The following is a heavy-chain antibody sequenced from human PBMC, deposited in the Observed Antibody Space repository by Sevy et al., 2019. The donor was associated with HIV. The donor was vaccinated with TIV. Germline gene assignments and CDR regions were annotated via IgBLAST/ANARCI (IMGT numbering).Heavy chain of an antibody. V-gene: IGHV3-48*03. CDR1: GFTFSSYE. CDR2: ISSSGSTI. Sequence: GGSLRLSCAASGFTFSSYEMNWVRQAPGKGLEWVSYISSSGSTIYYADSVKGRFTISRDNAKNSLYLQMKSLRAEDTAVYYCARGEYDSSGYLTSYYYYYGMDVWGQGTTVTVSS. D-gene: IGHD3-22*01. CDR3: ARGEYDSSGYLTSYYYYYGMDV. J-gene: IGHJ6*02.